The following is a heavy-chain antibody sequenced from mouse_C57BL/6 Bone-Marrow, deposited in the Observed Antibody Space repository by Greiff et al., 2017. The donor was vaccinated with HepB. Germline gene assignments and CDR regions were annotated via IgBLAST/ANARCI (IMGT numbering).Heavy chain of an antibody. CDR3: ARWGITTVEDWYFDV. CDR1: GYTFTDYY. D-gene: IGHD1-1*01. V-gene: IGHV1-77*01. J-gene: IGHJ1*03. Sequence: QVQLKESGAELVKPGASVKISCKASGYTFTDYYINWVKQRPGKGLGWIGKIGTGSGSTYYNEKFKGKAKLTADKSYSTAYMQLSSLTSEDSAVYFCARWGITTVEDWYFDVWGTGTTVTVSS. CDR2: IGTGSGST.